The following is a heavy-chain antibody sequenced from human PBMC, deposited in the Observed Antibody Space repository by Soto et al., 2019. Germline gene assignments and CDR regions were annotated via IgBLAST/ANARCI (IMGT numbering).Heavy chain of an antibody. J-gene: IGHJ4*02. V-gene: IGHV5-51*01. D-gene: IGHD6-19*01. CDR3: ARVYSSGSDY. CDR1: GYSFTTYW. CDR2: IYPGDSDT. Sequence: GESLKISCKCSGYSFTTYWIGWVRQMPGKGLEWVGIIYPGDSDTKYSPSFQGQVTISADKSINTAYLQWRSLQASDRAMYYCARVYSSGSDYWGQGTLVTVS.